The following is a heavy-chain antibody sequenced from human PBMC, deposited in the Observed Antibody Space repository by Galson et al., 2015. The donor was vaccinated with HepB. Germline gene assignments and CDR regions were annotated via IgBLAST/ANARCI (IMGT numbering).Heavy chain of an antibody. J-gene: IGHJ4*02. CDR1: GYTFTSYY. CDR3: ARDSRVYYDILTGFDY. V-gene: IGHV1-46*01. CDR2: INPSGGST. D-gene: IGHD3-9*01. Sequence: SVKVSCKASGYTFTSYYMHWVRQAPGQGLEWMGIINPSGGSTSYAQKFQGRVTMTRDTSTSTVYMELSSLRSEDTAVYYCARDSRVYYDILTGFDYWGQGTLVTVSS.